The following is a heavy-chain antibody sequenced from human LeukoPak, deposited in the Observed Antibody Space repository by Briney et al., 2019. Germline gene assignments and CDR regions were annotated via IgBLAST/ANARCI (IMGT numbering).Heavy chain of an antibody. CDR2: MNPNSGDA. Sequence: ASVKVSCKASGYTFTSNDINWVRQATGHGPEWMGWMNPNSGDAGYAQKFQGRVTMTRDTSISTAYMELSSLRSDDTAVYYCARDMSPSGPPGFDYWGQGTLVTVSS. V-gene: IGHV1-8*01. CDR1: GYTFTSND. D-gene: IGHD3-10*02. J-gene: IGHJ4*02. CDR3: ARDMSPSGPPGFDY.